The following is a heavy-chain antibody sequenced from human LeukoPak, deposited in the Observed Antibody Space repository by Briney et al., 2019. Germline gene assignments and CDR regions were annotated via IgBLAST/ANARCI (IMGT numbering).Heavy chain of an antibody. CDR2: INLHDADT. J-gene: IGHJ4*02. Sequence: GESLKISCQGSGYRLTNYWIGWVRQMPGKGLEWMGLINLHDADTRYSPSFQGQVTISADKSIITAYLQWSSLKASDTAMYYCASYDSSGLYFDYWGQGTLVTVSS. D-gene: IGHD3-22*01. CDR1: GYRLTNYW. V-gene: IGHV5-51*01. CDR3: ASYDSSGLYFDY.